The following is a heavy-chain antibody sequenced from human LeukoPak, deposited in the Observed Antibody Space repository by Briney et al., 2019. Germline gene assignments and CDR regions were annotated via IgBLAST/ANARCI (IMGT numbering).Heavy chain of an antibody. CDR2: ISSSSSYI. Sequence: GGSLRLSCAASGFTFSSYSMNWVRQAPGKGLEWVSSISSSSSYIYYADSVKGRFTISRDNAKNSLYLQMNSLRAEDTAVYYCARGGTGAAAGGEFWGQGTLVTGSS. V-gene: IGHV3-21*01. J-gene: IGHJ4*02. D-gene: IGHD6-13*01. CDR1: GFTFSSYS. CDR3: ARGGTGAAAGGEF.